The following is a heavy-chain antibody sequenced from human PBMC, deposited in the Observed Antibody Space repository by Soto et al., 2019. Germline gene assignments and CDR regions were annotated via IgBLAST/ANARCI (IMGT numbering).Heavy chain of an antibody. CDR3: ARDLGGPDY. CDR1: GFSLSPYW. V-gene: IGHV3-74*03. CDR2: LSSDGFGA. J-gene: IGHJ4*02. D-gene: IGHD3-16*01. Sequence: AGGSLRLSCAASGFSLSPYWMHRVRQAPGRGLEWVSRLSSDGFGAAYADSVKGRFFISRDIARNTLFLQMNSLRADDTAVYYCARDLGGPDYWGRGTSVTVSS.